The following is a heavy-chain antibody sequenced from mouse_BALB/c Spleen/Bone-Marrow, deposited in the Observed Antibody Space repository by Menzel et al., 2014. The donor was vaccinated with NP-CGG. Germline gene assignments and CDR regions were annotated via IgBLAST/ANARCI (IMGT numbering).Heavy chain of an antibody. CDR1: GDSITSGY. Sequence: VQLKQSGPSLAKPSQTLSLPCSVTGDSITSGYWNWIRKFPGNKLEYMGYISYSGSTYYNPSLKSRISITRDTSKNLYYLQLNSVTTKDTATYYCARSGSSGYHYYAMDYWGQGTTVTVSS. V-gene: IGHV3-8*02. CDR3: ARSGSSGYHYYAMDY. CDR2: ISYSGST. D-gene: IGHD3-1*01. J-gene: IGHJ4*01.